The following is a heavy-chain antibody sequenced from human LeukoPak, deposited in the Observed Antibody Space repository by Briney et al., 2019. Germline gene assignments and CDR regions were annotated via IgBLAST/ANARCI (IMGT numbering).Heavy chain of an antibody. J-gene: IGHJ4*02. CDR1: GFTFSSYS. CDR2: ISSSSSSI. Sequence: GGSLRLSCAASGFTFSSYSMNWVRQAPGKGLEWVSYISSSSSSIYYADSVKGRFTISRDNAKNSLYLQMNSLRAEDTAVYYCARDPYGGRSEPDYWGQGTLVTVSS. V-gene: IGHV3-48*01. D-gene: IGHD4-23*01. CDR3: ARDPYGGRSEPDY.